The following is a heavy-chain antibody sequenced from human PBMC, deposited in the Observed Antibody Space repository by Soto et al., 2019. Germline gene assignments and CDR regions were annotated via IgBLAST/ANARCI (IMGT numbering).Heavy chain of an antibody. CDR3: ARVGYCSGGSCWDY. Sequence: ASVQVSCKASGYTFTGDYMHWVRQAPGQGLEWMGWINPNSGGTNYAQKFQGWVTMTRDTSISTAYMELSRLRSDDTAVYYCARVGYCSGGSCWDYWGQGTLVTVSS. CDR2: INPNSGGT. CDR1: GYTFTGDY. J-gene: IGHJ4*02. D-gene: IGHD2-15*01. V-gene: IGHV1-2*04.